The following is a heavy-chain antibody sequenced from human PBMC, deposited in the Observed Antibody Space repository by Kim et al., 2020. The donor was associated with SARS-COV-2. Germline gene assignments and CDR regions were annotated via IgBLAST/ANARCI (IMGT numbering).Heavy chain of an antibody. J-gene: IGHJ4*02. CDR3: ARGMHYYDKYYVDY. V-gene: IGHV4-34*01. D-gene: IGHD3-22*01. Sequence: PTLKRRLTISVDTSKNQFSLKLSSVTAADTAVYYCARGMHYYDKYYVDYCGQGTLVTVSS.